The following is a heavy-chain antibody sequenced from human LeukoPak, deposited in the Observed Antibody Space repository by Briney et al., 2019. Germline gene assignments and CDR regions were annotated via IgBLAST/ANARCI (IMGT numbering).Heavy chain of an antibody. V-gene: IGHV1-69*13. J-gene: IGHJ6*02. CDR1: GGTFSSYA. Sequence: SVKVSCKASGGTFSSYAISWVRQAPGQGLEWMGGIIPIFGTANYAQKFQGRVTITADESTSTAYMELSSLRSEDTAVYYCARERIVVVVAAISPYYYGMDVWGQGTTVTVSS. CDR3: ARERIVVVVAAISPYYYGMDV. D-gene: IGHD2-15*01. CDR2: IIPIFGTA.